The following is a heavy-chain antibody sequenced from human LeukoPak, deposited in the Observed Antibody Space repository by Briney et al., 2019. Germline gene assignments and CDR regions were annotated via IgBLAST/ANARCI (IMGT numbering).Heavy chain of an antibody. CDR1: GYTFTGYY. CDR2: INPNSGAT. Sequence: EASVKVSCKASGYTFTGYYMHWVRQAPGQGLEWMGWINPNSGATNYAQKFQGRVTMTRDTSISTAYMELSRLRSDDTAVYYCARSAPTLTYDILTGYLGYWGQGTLVTVSS. D-gene: IGHD3-9*01. V-gene: IGHV1-2*02. J-gene: IGHJ4*02. CDR3: ARSAPTLTYDILTGYLGY.